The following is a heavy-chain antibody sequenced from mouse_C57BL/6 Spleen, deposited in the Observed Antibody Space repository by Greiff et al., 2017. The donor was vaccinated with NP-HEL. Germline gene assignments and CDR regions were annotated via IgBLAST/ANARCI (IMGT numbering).Heavy chain of an antibody. CDR2: IDPSDSET. Sequence: QVQLQQPGAELVRPGSSVKLSCKASGYTFTSYWMHWVKQRPIQGLEWIGNIDPSDSETHYNQKFKDKATLTVDKSSSTAYMQISSLTSEDSAVYCCASHDGGKVYWGQGTTLTVSS. J-gene: IGHJ2*01. D-gene: IGHD1-3*01. CDR1: GYTFTSYW. CDR3: ASHDGGKVY. V-gene: IGHV1-52*01.